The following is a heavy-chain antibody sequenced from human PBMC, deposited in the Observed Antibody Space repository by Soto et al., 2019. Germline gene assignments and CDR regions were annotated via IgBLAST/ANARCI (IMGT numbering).Heavy chain of an antibody. D-gene: IGHD3-10*02. CDR1: GFSLSSSGEG. J-gene: IGHJ5*02. CDR2: LYWDDAK. Sequence: QITLKESGPTLVKPTQSLTLTCTFSGFSLSSSGEGVGWIRQPPGKATEWIALLYWDDAKRYSQSLKSRLTINKATSTNQVVLTMTDMDPVDTATYYCAHRRPIVFGEGNSFDPWGQGTLVTVSS. CDR3: AHRRPIVFGEGNSFDP. V-gene: IGHV2-5*02.